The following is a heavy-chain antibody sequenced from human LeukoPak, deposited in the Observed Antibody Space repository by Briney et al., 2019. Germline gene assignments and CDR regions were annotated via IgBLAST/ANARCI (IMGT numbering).Heavy chain of an antibody. CDR3: AREYTTGWPFDY. CDR2: INPSGGST. CDR1: GYTFTSYY. D-gene: IGHD6-19*01. J-gene: IGHJ4*02. V-gene: IGHV1-46*01. Sequence: ASVTVSCKASGYTFTSYYMHWVRQAPGQGLEWMGIINPSGGSTSYAQKFQGRVTMTRDTSTSIVYMELSSLRSEDTAVYCCAREYTTGWPFDYWGQGTLVTVSS.